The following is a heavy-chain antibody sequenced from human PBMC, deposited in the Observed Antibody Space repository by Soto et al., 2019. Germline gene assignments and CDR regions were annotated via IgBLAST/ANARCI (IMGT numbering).Heavy chain of an antibody. D-gene: IGHD3-16*01. CDR1: GFTFSNYW. CDR2: VNNDGRNT. Sequence: EVQVVESGGGLVQPGGSLRLSCTTSGFTFSNYWMHWLRQAPGKGLVWVSRVNNDGRNTIYTDSVKGRFTISRDNAKNTLYLEMDSLRSDGTALYFCTRGGFMHAFNMWGQGTTVTV. V-gene: IGHV3-74*01. CDR3: TRGGFMHAFNM. J-gene: IGHJ3*02.